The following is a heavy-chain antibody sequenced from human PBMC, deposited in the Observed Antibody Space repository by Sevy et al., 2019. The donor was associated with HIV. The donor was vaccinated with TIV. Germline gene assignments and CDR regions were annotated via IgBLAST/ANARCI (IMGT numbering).Heavy chain of an antibody. CDR1: GDSVSSNSTA. Sequence: KQSQTLSLTCAISGDSVSSNSTAWNWIRQSPSRGLEWLGRTYYRSKWYNDYAVSVKSRITINPDTSKNQFSLQLNSVTPEDTAVYYCARGRNVLLWFGQFDPWGQGTLVTVSS. CDR2: TYYRSKWYN. V-gene: IGHV6-1*01. D-gene: IGHD3-10*01. CDR3: ARGRNVLLWFGQFDP. J-gene: IGHJ5*02.